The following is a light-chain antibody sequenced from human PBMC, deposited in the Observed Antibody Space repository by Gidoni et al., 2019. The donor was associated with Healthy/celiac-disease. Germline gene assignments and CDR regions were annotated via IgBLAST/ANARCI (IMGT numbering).Light chain of an antibody. CDR2: SNN. Sequence: QSVLTQPPSASGTPGQRVTISCSGSSPNIGSNTVNWYQPLPGTAPKLLIYSNNQRPAGVPDRVSGSKSCTSASLAISGLQSEDEADYYWAAWDDSLNGPVFGGGTKLTGL. CDR3: AAWDDSLNGPV. CDR1: SPNIGSNT. V-gene: IGLV1-44*01. J-gene: IGLJ3*02.